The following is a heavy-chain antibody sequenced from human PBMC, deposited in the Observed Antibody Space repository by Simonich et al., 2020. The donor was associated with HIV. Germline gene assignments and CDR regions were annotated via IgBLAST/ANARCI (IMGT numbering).Heavy chain of an antibody. CDR2: INHSGRT. J-gene: IGHJ1*01. D-gene: IGHD6-13*01. CDR1: GGSFTGYY. V-gene: IGHV4-34*01. Sequence: QVQLQQWGAGLLKPSETLSLICAVYGGSFTGYYWSWIRQPPGQGLEWIGEINHSGRTNYNPYRKSRVTISIYTSKNQFSLNLTSVTAADTAVYYCAREGGSSRRKYFQHWGQGTLVTVSS. CDR3: AREGGSSRRKYFQH.